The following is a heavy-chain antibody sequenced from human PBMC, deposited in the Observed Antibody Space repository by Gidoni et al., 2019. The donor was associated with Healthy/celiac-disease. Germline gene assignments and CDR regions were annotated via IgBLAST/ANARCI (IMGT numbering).Heavy chain of an antibody. Sequence: QVQLVESGGGVGKPGGALRLSCAPSGFTLWYYYMSWIRQAPGKGLGWVSFLSSGRSTIYYSDSVKGRFTISRDDANNSLYLQMNSLGAEDTALYYCARGKLSSWYGCSFDIWGQGTMVTVSS. J-gene: IGHJ3*02. CDR3: ARGKLSSWYGCSFDI. CDR2: LSSGRSTI. D-gene: IGHD6-13*01. V-gene: IGHV3-11*01. CDR1: GFTLWYYY.